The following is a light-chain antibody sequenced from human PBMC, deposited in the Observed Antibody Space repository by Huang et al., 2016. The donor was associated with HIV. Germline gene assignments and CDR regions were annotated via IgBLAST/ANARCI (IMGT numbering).Light chain of an antibody. Sequence: DIQMTQSPSTLSASVGDRVSITCRASQCIGTWLAWYRQNPGKAPQRLISPATTLHSGVPSRFSGSGSGTQFTLTIRTLQPDDFATYYCQQCYASSYTFGQGTKLAMK. J-gene: IGKJ2*01. CDR1: QCIGTW. V-gene: IGKV1-5*03. CDR2: PAT. CDR3: QQCYASSYT.